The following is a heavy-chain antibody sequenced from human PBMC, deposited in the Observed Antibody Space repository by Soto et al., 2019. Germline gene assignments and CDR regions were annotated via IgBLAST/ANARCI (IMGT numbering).Heavy chain of an antibody. CDR3: TRGGATGAGIYHFEN. Sequence: EVQLVETGGGLVQPGGSLRLSCAASGFTFNNNWMHWVRQAPGKGLVWSSRIKSDETTTTYADFVKGRFIISRQNAKSTAYLQVNSLGGEDTAVYYCTRGGATGAGIYHFENWGQGTLVTVSS. V-gene: IGHV3-74*01. J-gene: IGHJ4*02. CDR2: IKSDETTT. CDR1: GFTFNNNW. D-gene: IGHD3-10*01.